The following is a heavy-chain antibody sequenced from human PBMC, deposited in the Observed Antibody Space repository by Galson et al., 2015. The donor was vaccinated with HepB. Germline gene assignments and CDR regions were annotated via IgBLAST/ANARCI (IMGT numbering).Heavy chain of an antibody. Sequence: SLRLSCAASGFTFSNYAMHWVRQAPGKGLEYVYGGSTDFADSVKGRFTISRDNSKNTLSLQMSSLRPEDTAVYYCVKGGYINYRPYYFDSWGQGTLVTVSS. CDR3: VKGGYINYRPYYFDS. CDR1: GFTFSNYA. J-gene: IGHJ4*02. V-gene: IGHV3-64D*06. CDR2: GGST. D-gene: IGHD4-11*01.